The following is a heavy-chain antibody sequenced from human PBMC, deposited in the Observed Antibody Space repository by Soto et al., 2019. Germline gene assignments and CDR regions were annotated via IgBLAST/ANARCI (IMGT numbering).Heavy chain of an antibody. CDR1: GFTFSSYS. J-gene: IGHJ4*02. D-gene: IGHD3-10*01. V-gene: IGHV3-21*01. CDR3: ARDSLNYYGSGSYYSPIYYFDY. CDR2: ISSSSSYI. Sequence: GGSLRLSCAASGFTFSSYSMSWVRQAPGKGLEWVSSISSSSSYIYYADSVKGRFTISGDNAKNSLYLQMNSLRAEDTAVYYCARDSLNYYGSGSYYSPIYYFDYWGQGTLVTVSS.